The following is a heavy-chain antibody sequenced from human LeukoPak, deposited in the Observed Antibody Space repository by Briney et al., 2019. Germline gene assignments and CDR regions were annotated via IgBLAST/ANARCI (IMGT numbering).Heavy chain of an antibody. Sequence: SETLSLTCTVSGGSISDYYWTWIRQPAGKGLEWIGRIYTTGSTNYNPSLKSRVTMSVDTSKNQFSLRLSSVTAADTAFYYCARVSPVTDSSNIDFWGQGTLVTVSS. D-gene: IGHD6-13*01. J-gene: IGHJ4*02. CDR3: ARVSPVTDSSNIDF. CDR1: GGSISDYY. V-gene: IGHV4-4*07. CDR2: IYTTGST.